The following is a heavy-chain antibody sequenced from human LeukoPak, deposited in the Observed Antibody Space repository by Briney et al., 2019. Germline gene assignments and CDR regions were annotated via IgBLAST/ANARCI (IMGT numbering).Heavy chain of an antibody. V-gene: IGHV3-64*01. Sequence: GGSLRLSCEASGFTFSHYAMHWVRQAPGKGLEYVSAISSNGGSTYYANSVKGRFTISRDNSKNTLYLQMGSLRAEDMGVYYCARDSITVSVGAFDIWGQGTMVIVSS. J-gene: IGHJ3*02. D-gene: IGHD2-2*01. CDR3: ARDSITVSVGAFDI. CDR2: ISSNGGST. CDR1: GFTFSHYA.